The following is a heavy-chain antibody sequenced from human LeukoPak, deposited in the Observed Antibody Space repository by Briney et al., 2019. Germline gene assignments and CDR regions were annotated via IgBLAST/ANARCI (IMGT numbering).Heavy chain of an antibody. J-gene: IGHJ6*01. CDR1: GFTFSSYS. Sequence: GRSLKLSCAASGFTFSSYSMNWVRQAPGKGLEWVSYISSSSSTIYYADSVKGRFTISRDNAKNSLYLQMNSLRAEDTAVYYCARSEPRVFTYYYYYGMDVWGQGTTVTVSS. CDR2: ISSSSSTI. D-gene: IGHD3-10*01. CDR3: ARSEPRVFTYYYYYGMDV. V-gene: IGHV3-48*04.